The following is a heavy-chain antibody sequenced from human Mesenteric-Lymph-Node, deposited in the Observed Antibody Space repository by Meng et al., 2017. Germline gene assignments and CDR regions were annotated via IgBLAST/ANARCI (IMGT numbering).Heavy chain of an antibody. Sequence: QFHLLQSGAEVKRPGAYVRVPCEASGYTFASYGISWLRQAPGQGLEWMGWFVNNVDTYSAQKFQGRVTMTTDTHTSTAFMELRSLRSDDTAVYYCARGTPGRSYSDYWGQGTLVTVSS. CDR2: FVNNVDT. CDR1: GYTFASYG. D-gene: IGHD3-10*01. CDR3: ARGTPGRSYSDY. V-gene: IGHV1-18*01. J-gene: IGHJ4*02.